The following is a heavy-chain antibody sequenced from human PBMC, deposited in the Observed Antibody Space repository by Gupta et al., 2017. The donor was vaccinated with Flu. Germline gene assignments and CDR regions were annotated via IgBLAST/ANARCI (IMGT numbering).Heavy chain of an antibody. D-gene: IGHD1-26*01. J-gene: IGHJ6*03. V-gene: IGHV3-74*03. CDR3: TRNLGPEARDYYYMDV. CDR1: GFTFSSYW. CDR2: INNDGGDT. Sequence: EEELVESGGGLVQPGGSLRLSCAASGFTFSSYWMNWFRHAPGQGQVWVAPINNDGGDTSYAASVKGRFTISRDDAKRTVFLHMNSLRPEDTAVYYCTRNLGPEARDYYYMDVWGKGTTVTVSS.